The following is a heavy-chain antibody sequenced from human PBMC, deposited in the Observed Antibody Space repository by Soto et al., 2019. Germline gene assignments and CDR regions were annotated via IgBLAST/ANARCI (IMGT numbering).Heavy chain of an antibody. CDR2: ISGSNNNI. Sequence: GGSLRLSCAASGFTLRNYEMNWVRQAPGKGLEWISKISGSNNNIYYADSVRGQFTISRDNAKNSLYLQMNSLRAEDTAIYYCASERLCGADCYFFDNWGQGTQVTVSS. CDR3: ASERLCGADCYFFDN. J-gene: IGHJ4*02. V-gene: IGHV3-48*03. D-gene: IGHD2-21*02. CDR1: GFTLRNYE.